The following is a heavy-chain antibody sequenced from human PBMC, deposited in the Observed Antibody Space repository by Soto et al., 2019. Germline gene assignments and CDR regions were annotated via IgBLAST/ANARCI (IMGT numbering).Heavy chain of an antibody. J-gene: IGHJ4*02. D-gene: IGHD3-22*01. CDR3: ARDVSRGYYHFDY. V-gene: IGHV4-31*03. CDR2: IYYSGST. CDR1: VGSISSGGYY. Sequence: QVQLQESGPGLVKPSQTLSLTCTVSVGSISSGGYYWSWIRQHPGKGLDGIGYIYYSGSTYYNPFLKSRVTISVDTSKNQFSLKLSSVTAADTAVYYCARDVSRGYYHFDYWGQGTLVPVSS.